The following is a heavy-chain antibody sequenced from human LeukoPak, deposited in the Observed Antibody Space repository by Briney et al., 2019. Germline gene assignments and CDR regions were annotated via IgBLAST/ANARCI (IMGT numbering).Heavy chain of an antibody. CDR3: ARQVATKGEWAFDV. CDR1: GYSISSGYY. V-gene: IGHV4-38-2*02. J-gene: IGHJ3*01. D-gene: IGHD5-12*01. CDR2: IRHDGHT. Sequence: ASETLSLTCTVSGYSISSGYYWGWIRQPPGKGLEWIASIRHDGHTYYNSSLKTQVTISVDMSRNQFSLRLNSLTAADTAVYYCARQVATKGEWAFDVWGQGTMVTVSS.